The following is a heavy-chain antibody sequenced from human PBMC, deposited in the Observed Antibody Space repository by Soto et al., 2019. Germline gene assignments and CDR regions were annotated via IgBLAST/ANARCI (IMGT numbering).Heavy chain of an antibody. J-gene: IGHJ4*02. CDR3: ARDMLVVTAMNDS. CDR2: ISAYNGNT. D-gene: IGHD2-21*02. Sequence: QVQLVQSGAEVKKPGASVKVSCKASGYTFTSYGISWVRQAPGQGLEWMGWISAYNGNTNYAQKLQGRVTMTTDTAQRTDYMELRSVRSDDTTVDYCARDMLVVTAMNDSWGQGTLVTVSS. CDR1: GYTFTSYG. V-gene: IGHV1-18*01.